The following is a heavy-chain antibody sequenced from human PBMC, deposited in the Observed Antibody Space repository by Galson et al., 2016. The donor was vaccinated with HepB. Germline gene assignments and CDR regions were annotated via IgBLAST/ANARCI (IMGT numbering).Heavy chain of an antibody. J-gene: IGHJ6*02. CDR2: IIPIFGTA. CDR3: ARDSDYSFLNARLDYHAMDV. D-gene: IGHD4-11*01. Sequence: SVKVSCKASGGTFRNYHFSWVRQAPGQGLEWMGGIIPIFGTATYAQKFQGRVTITADKPPIIAYMELSSLRSEDTAVYYCARDSDYSFLNARLDYHAMDVWGQGTTVTVSS. CDR1: GGTFRNYH. V-gene: IGHV1-69*06.